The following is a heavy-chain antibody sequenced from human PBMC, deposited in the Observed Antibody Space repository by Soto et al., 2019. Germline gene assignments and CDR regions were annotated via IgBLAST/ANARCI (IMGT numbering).Heavy chain of an antibody. Sequence: GASVKVSCKASGYTFTSYYMHWVRQAPGQGLEWMGIINPSGGSTSYAQKFQGRVTMTRDTSTSTVYMELSSLRSEDTAVYYCAREGCSCGSCDAFDIWGQGTMVTVSS. J-gene: IGHJ3*02. V-gene: IGHV1-46*01. CDR3: AREGCSCGSCDAFDI. CDR2: INPSGGST. CDR1: GYTFTSYY. D-gene: IGHD2-15*01.